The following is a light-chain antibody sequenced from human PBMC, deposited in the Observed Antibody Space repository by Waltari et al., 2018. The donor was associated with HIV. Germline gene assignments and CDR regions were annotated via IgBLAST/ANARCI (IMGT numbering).Light chain of an antibody. CDR3: QQYYITPPT. V-gene: IGKV4-1*01. J-gene: IGKJ1*01. Sequence: SLGERVTINCKSSQSVFSTSNKKSYLAWYQQRPGQTPNLLVYWATTRVSGVPARFSGSGSGTDFTLTINNLQAEDAAIYYCQQYYITPPTFGQGTKVEI. CDR1: QSVFSTSNKKSY. CDR2: WAT.